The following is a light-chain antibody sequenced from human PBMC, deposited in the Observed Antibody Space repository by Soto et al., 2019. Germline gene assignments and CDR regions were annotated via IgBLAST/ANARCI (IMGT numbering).Light chain of an antibody. CDR1: QDIRND. Sequence: DIQMTPSPSPLSASVGDRVTITCRASQDIRNDLCWYQQKPGKAPKRLIYAAFILQSGVPPRFSGNGSGTEFTLTISSLQAEDYATYFCLQHKTYSLTFGQGTRLE. J-gene: IGKJ5*01. CDR2: AAF. CDR3: LQHKTYSLT. V-gene: IGKV1-17*01.